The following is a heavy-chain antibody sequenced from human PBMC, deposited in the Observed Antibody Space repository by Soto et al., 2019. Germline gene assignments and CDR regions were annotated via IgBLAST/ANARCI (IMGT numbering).Heavy chain of an antibody. V-gene: IGHV4-30-2*01. D-gene: IGHD3-22*01. CDR2: IHHSGNT. Sequence: PSETLSLTCAVSGDSMNSGDYSWSWIRQPPGKGLEWIGYIHHSGNTYSNPALRSRLTMSVDRSKNQFSLKLSSVTATDTAIYYCARQVVVTSYYFDYWGPGTLVTVSS. CDR1: GDSMNSGDYS. CDR3: ARQVVVTSYYFDY. J-gene: IGHJ4*02.